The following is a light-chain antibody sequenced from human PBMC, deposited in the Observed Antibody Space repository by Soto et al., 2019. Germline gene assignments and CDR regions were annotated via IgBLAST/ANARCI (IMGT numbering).Light chain of an antibody. Sequence: DIHMSQSPSTLSASVGYRVTITCRASQSISSWLAWYQQKPRKAPKLLIHKASSLESGVPSRLSGSGSGTEFTLTISSPQPDDFPTYYCQQYNSYVTFGQGTKVDIK. CDR2: KAS. CDR1: QSISSW. CDR3: QQYNSYVT. V-gene: IGKV1-5*03. J-gene: IGKJ1*01.